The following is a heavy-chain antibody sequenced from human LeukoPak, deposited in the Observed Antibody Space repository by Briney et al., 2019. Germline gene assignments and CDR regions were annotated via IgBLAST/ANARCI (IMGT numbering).Heavy chain of an antibody. V-gene: IGHV3-53*01. CDR3: ASPRVRSAFDI. D-gene: IGHD1-1*01. CDR2: IYSGGST. CDR1: GFTVSSNY. Sequence: GGSLRLSCAASGFTVSSNYMSWVRQAPGKGLEWVSVIYSGGSTYYADSVKGRFTISRDNSKNTLYLQMNSLRAEDPAVYYCASPRVRSAFDIWGQGTMVTVSS. J-gene: IGHJ3*02.